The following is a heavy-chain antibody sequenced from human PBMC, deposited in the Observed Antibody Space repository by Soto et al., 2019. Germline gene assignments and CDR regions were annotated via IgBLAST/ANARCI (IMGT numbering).Heavy chain of an antibody. J-gene: IGHJ6*02. CDR3: ARRSTVTTWNYYYYGMDV. Sequence: LSLTCTVSGGSISSSSYYWGWIRQPPGKGLEWIGSIYYSGSTYYNPSLKSRVTISVDTSKNQFSLKLSSVTAADTAVYYCARRSTVTTWNYYYYGMDVWGQGTTVTVSS. D-gene: IGHD4-17*01. CDR2: IYYSGST. V-gene: IGHV4-39*01. CDR1: GGSISSSSYY.